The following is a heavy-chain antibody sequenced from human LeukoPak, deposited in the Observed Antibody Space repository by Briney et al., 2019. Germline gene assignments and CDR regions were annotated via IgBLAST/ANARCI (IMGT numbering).Heavy chain of an antibody. D-gene: IGHD6-6*01. J-gene: IGHJ4*02. CDR2: ISGSGNP. Sequence: GGSLRLSCAASGFTFSSSAMSWVRQAPGKGLEWVSTISGSGNPYYADSVKGRLTISRDNSKNTLYLQMNSLRAEDTAVYYCARGIAKICSFYFDYWGQGTLVTVSS. V-gene: IGHV3-23*01. CDR3: ARGIAKICSFYFDY. CDR1: GFTFSSSA.